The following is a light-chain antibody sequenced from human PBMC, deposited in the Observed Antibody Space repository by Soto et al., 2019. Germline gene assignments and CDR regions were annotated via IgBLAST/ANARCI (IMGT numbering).Light chain of an antibody. CDR1: QSVDSSF. V-gene: IGKV3-20*01. CDR3: QQYVSSVT. Sequence: EIVLTQSPGSLSLSPGERGTLSCRASQSVDSSFFAWYQQKPDQAPRLLIYGASNRATGIPDRFSGSGSGTDCTLTISRLEPEDFEVYYCQQYVSSVTFGQGTKVEIK. CDR2: GAS. J-gene: IGKJ1*01.